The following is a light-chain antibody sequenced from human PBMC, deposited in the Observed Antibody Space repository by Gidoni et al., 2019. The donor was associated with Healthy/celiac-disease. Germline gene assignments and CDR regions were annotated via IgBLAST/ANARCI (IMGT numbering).Light chain of an antibody. V-gene: IGKV3-15*01. CDR1: QSVSSN. CDR2: GAS. J-gene: IGKJ4*01. CDR3: QQYNNWPFT. Sequence: EIVMTQAPATLSLSPGERANLSCRARQSVSSNLAWYQQKPGQAPRLLISGASTRATGIPARFSGSGSGTEFTLTISSLQSEDFAVYYWQQYNNWPFTFGGGTKVEIK.